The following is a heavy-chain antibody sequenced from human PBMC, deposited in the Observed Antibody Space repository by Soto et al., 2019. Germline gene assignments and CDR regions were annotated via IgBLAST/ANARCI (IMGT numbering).Heavy chain of an antibody. J-gene: IGHJ4*01. D-gene: IGHD1-26*01. V-gene: IGHV3-30*03. CDR2: ISYDGSNK. CDR3: ARYSGKYQGPIDY. Sequence: QVQLVESGGGVVQPGRSLRLSCAASGFTFSHYGIHWVRQAPGKGLEWLAVISYDGSNKHYADSVKGRFTVSRDNSKNTLYLQMTSLRAEDTAVYFCARYSGKYQGPIDYWGQEPWSPSPQ. CDR1: GFTFSHYG.